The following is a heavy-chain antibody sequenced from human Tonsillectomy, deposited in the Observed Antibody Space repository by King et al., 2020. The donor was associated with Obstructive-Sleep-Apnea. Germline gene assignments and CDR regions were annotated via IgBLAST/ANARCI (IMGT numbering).Heavy chain of an antibody. Sequence: QLVQSGGGLIKPGGPLRLSCVASGFTFNNAWMSWVRQAPGKGLEWVGRVKSKTDGGTTDYAAPVKGRFTISRDDSRNTLYLHMNSLKTDDTAVSYCTTVGRLVRGVYHWWGQGPLVTVSS. CDR1: GFTFNNAW. D-gene: IGHD3-10*01. CDR2: VKSKTDGGTT. J-gene: IGHJ4*02. V-gene: IGHV3-15*01. CDR3: TTVGRLVRGVYHW.